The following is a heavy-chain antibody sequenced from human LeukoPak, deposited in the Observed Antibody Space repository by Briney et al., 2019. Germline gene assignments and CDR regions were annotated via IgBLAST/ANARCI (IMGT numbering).Heavy chain of an antibody. CDR2: IYYSGST. CDR3: ARQPYDSSNWFDP. CDR1: GGSISSVDYY. V-gene: IGHV4-39*01. J-gene: IGHJ5*02. D-gene: IGHD3-22*01. Sequence: SQTLSLTCTVSGGSISSVDYYWSWIRQPPGKGLEWIGSIYYSGSTYYNPSLKSRVTISVDTSKNQFSLKLSSVTAADTAVYYCARQPYDSSNWFDPWGQGTLVTVSS.